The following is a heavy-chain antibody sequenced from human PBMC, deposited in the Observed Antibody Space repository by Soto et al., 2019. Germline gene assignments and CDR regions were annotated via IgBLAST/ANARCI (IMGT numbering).Heavy chain of an antibody. CDR1: GGSISSSY. CDR2: VYNSGST. D-gene: IGHD6-13*01. Sequence: SETLYLTCTVSGGSISSSYWTWIRQPPGKGLEWIGYVYNSGSTNYNPSLKSRVTISEDTSKSQFSLKVNSMTAADTAVYYCARYRREAVAGYTLDNWGQGILVTVSS. V-gene: IGHV4-59*01. CDR3: ARYRREAVAGYTLDN. J-gene: IGHJ4*02.